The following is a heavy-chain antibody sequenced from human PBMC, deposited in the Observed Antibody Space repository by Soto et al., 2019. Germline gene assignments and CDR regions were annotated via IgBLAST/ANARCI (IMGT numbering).Heavy chain of an antibody. D-gene: IGHD1-1*01. Sequence: QVQLQESGPGRVKPSQTLSLTWTVSGGSISSGGTGSYWTWIRQLPGKGLEWIGYIYYTGNTYYNPFLKSRPTISIDTSENQFSLKLTSVTAADTAVYFCASGHDAYKVRYWGQGTLVTVSS. CDR1: GGSISSGGTGSY. CDR2: IYYTGNT. J-gene: IGHJ4*02. V-gene: IGHV4-31*02. CDR3: ASGHDAYKVRY.